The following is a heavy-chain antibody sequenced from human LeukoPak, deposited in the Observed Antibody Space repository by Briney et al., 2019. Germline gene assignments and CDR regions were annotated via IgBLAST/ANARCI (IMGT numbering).Heavy chain of an antibody. CDR1: GFTFSDYY. CDR3: ARQRSRYSSSAPPVDY. Sequence: GGSLRLSCAASGFTFSDYYMSWIRQAPGKGLEWVSYISSSGSTLYYADSVKGRFTISRDNAKNSLYLQMNSLRAEDTAVYYCARQRSRYSSSAPPVDYWGQGTLVTVSS. V-gene: IGHV3-11*01. D-gene: IGHD6-6*01. CDR2: ISSSGSTL. J-gene: IGHJ4*02.